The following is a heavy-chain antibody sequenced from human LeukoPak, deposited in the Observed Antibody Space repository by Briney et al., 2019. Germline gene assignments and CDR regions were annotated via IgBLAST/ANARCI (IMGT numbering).Heavy chain of an antibody. Sequence: PSETLSLTRSVSGGSISTYYWSWIRQSPGKGLEWIGYIYHNGDTNYNPSFKSRVTISVDTSKNQFSLRLMSVTAADTAIYYCARHSYTPFDYWGQGSLVTVSS. V-gene: IGHV4-59*08. CDR3: ARHSYTPFDY. J-gene: IGHJ4*02. CDR2: IYHNGDT. D-gene: IGHD2-2*02. CDR1: GGSISTYY.